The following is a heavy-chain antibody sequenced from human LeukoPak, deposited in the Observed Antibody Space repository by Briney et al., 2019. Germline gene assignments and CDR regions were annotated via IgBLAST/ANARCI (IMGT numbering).Heavy chain of an antibody. J-gene: IGHJ3*01. V-gene: IGHV1-69*13. D-gene: IGHD3-22*01. CDR2: IIPIFGSS. CDR1: GGTFNNYA. CDR3: ARASYYYYDSSGYYLSAFDV. Sequence: ASVKVSCKASGGTFNNYAINWVRQAPGQGLEWMGGIIPIFGSSNYAQKFQGRVTITADESTTTAYMELSSLRSEDTAVYYCARASYYYYDSSGYYLSAFDVWGQGTMVTVSS.